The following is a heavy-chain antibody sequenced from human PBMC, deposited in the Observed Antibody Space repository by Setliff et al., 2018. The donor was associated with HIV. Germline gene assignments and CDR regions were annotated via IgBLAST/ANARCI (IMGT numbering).Heavy chain of an antibody. CDR2: MYNSGST. V-gene: IGHV4-59*08. D-gene: IGHD2-2*01. J-gene: IGHJ4*02. Sequence: SESLSLTCTVSGGSITSHYWSWIRQPPGKGLEWIGYMYNSGSTNYNPSLKSRVTISVDTSKNQFSLKLSSVTAADTAVYYCARPQYPGYYFDYWGQGTLVTVSS. CDR1: GGSITSHY. CDR3: ARPQYPGYYFDY.